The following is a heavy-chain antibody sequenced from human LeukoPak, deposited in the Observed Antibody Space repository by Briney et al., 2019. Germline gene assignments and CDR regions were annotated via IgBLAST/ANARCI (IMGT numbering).Heavy chain of an antibody. CDR1: GYTLTELS. Sequence: ASVKVSCKVSGYTLTELSMHWVRQAPGKGLEWMGGFDPEDGETIYARKFQGRVTMTEDTSTDTAYMELSSLRSEDTAVYYCATLGRAAGSRNWFDPWGQGTLVTVSS. V-gene: IGHV1-24*01. CDR3: ATLGRAAGSRNWFDP. CDR2: FDPEDGET. D-gene: IGHD6-13*01. J-gene: IGHJ5*02.